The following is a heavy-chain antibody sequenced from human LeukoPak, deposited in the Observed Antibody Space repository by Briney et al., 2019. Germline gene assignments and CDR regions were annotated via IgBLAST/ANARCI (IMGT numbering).Heavy chain of an antibody. J-gene: IGHJ4*02. CDR2: IIPIFGTA. CDR3: ARAREYSYGHFDY. Sequence: SVKVSCKASGGTFISYAISWVRQAPGQGLEWMGGIIPIFGTANYAQKFQGRVTITADESTSTAYMELSSLRSEDTAVYYCARAREYSYGHFDYWGQGTLVTVSS. CDR1: GGTFISYA. D-gene: IGHD5-18*01. V-gene: IGHV1-69*13.